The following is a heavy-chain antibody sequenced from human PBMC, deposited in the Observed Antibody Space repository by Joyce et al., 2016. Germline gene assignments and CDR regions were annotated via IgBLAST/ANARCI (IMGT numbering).Heavy chain of an antibody. CDR2: IKLDDMGT. CDR1: GFTFSYSW. D-gene: IGHD3-3*01. J-gene: IGHJ4*02. CDR3: VRDNYWSVDY. Sequence: EVQLVESGGDLVQPGGSLRLSCVVSGFTFSYSWMHWVRQAPGKGLVWVSRIKLDDMGTTYADSVKGRFTISRDNAKNTLHLQMNSLRADDTAVYYCVRDNYWSVDYWGQGTLVTVSS. V-gene: IGHV3-74*01.